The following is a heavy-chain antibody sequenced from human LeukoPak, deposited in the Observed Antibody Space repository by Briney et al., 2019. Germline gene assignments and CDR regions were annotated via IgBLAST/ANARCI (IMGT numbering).Heavy chain of an antibody. D-gene: IGHD3-3*01. CDR1: GFTFSSYG. CDR3: AKDLNYDFWSGLGN. Sequence: GGFLRLSCAVSGFTFSSYGMHWVRQAPGKGLEWMAVISYDGTNKYYADSVKGRFTISRDNSKNTLYLQMNSLRAEDTAVYYCAKDLNYDFWSGLGNWGQGTLVTVSS. CDR2: ISYDGTNK. V-gene: IGHV3-30*18. J-gene: IGHJ4*02.